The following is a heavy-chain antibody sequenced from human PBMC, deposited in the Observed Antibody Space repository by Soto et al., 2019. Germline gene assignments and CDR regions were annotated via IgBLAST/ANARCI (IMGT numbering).Heavy chain of an antibody. CDR1: GFTLSSYS. J-gene: IGHJ6*03. V-gene: IGHV3-21*01. CDR3: ARDCSSTSCYPDYYYYMDV. Sequence: GGSLRLSCAASGFTLSSYSMNWVRQSPGKGLEWVSSISSSSSYIYYADSVKGRFTISRDNAKNSLYLQMNSLRAEDTAVYSCARDCSSTSCYPDYYYYMDVWGKGTTVTVSS. CDR2: ISSSSSYI. D-gene: IGHD2-2*01.